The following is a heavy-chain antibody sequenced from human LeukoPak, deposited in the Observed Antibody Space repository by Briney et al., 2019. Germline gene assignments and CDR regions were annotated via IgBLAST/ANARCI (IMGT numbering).Heavy chain of an antibody. D-gene: IGHD1-14*01. Sequence: PSETLSLTCAVYGGSFSGYYWSWIRQPPGKGLEWIGEINHSGSTNYNPSLKSRVTISVDTSKNQFSLKLSSVTAADTAVYYCASPHLTNRHAFDIWGQGTMVTVSS. CDR1: GGSFSGYY. CDR2: INHSGST. V-gene: IGHV4-34*01. CDR3: ASPHLTNRHAFDI. J-gene: IGHJ3*02.